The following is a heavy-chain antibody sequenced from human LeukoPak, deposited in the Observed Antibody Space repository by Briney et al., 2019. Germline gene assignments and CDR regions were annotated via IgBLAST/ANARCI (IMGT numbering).Heavy chain of an antibody. D-gene: IGHD2-15*01. CDR2: ISAYNGNT. Sequence: ASVKVSCKASGYTFTSYGISWVRQAPGQGLEWMGWISAYNGNTNYAQKLQGRVTMTTDTSTSTAHMELRSLRSDDTAVYYCARDQKPFSSPIVVVVAAYYWGQGTLVTVSS. V-gene: IGHV1-18*01. J-gene: IGHJ4*02. CDR1: GYTFTSYG. CDR3: ARDQKPFSSPIVVVVAAYY.